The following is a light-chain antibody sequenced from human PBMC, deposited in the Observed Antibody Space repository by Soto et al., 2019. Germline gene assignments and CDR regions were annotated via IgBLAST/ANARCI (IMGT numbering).Light chain of an antibody. CDR2: DVS. V-gene: IGLV2-14*01. CDR3: NSYTSSSPHV. CDR1: SSVVGGYNY. Sequence: QSALTQPASVSASPGQSITISCTGTSSVVGGYNYVSWYQQHPGKAPKLMIYDVSNRPSGVSDRFSGSKSGNTASLTISGLQAEDEADYYCNSYTSSSPHVFGTGTKVTVL. J-gene: IGLJ1*01.